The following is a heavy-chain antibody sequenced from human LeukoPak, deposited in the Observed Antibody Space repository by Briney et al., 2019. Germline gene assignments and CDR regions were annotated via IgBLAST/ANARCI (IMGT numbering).Heavy chain of an antibody. CDR3: ARHSRGSPIDD. Sequence: QSGGSLRLSCAASGFTFNSYWMSWVRQAPEKGPEWLANIRQDGSDKQYVDSVKGRFTISRDNAKNSLYLQMNSLSAEDTAVHYCARHSRGSPIDDWGQGTLVTVSS. V-gene: IGHV3-7*01. J-gene: IGHJ4*02. CDR1: GFTFNSYW. CDR2: IRQDGSDK. D-gene: IGHD2-15*01.